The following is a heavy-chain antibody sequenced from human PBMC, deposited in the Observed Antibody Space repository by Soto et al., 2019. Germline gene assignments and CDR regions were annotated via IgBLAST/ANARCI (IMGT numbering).Heavy chain of an antibody. V-gene: IGHV1-69*01. CDR2: IIPISGTT. J-gene: IGHJ6*02. D-gene: IGHD2-2*01. CDR1: GGTFSSYA. CDR3: ARSQGSSTSLEIYYYYYYGMDV. Sequence: QVQLVQSGAEVKKPGSSVKVSCKASGGTFSSYAISWVRQAPGQGLERMGGIIPISGTTNYAQKFQGRVIIAADESTSTAYMELSSLKSEDTAVYYCARSQGSSTSLEIYYYYYYGMDVWGQGTTVTVSS.